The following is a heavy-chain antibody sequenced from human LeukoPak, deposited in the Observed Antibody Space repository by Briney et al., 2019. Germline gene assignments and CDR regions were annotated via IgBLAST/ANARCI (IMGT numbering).Heavy chain of an antibody. Sequence: GGSLRLSCAASGFTFSDYYMSWIRQAPGKGLEWVSYISSSGSTIYYADSVKGRFTISRDNAKNSLYLQMNSLRAEDTAVYYCASEMSGSQQLAPFDYWGQGTLVTVSS. CDR2: ISSSGSTI. J-gene: IGHJ4*02. D-gene: IGHD6-13*01. CDR3: ASEMSGSQQLAPFDY. CDR1: GFTFSDYY. V-gene: IGHV3-11*04.